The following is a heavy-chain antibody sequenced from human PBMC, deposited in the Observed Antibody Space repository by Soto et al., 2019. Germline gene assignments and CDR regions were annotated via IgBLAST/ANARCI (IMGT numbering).Heavy chain of an antibody. D-gene: IGHD5-12*01. CDR2: ISWDGGST. Sequence: GGSLRLSCAASGFTFDDYAMHWVRQAPGKGLEWVSLISWDGGSTYYADSVKGRFTISRDNSKNSLYLQMNSLRAEGTALYYCAKDLGNPLPRRLYYYYGMDVWGQGTTVTVSS. V-gene: IGHV3-43D*04. CDR3: AKDLGNPLPRRLYYYYGMDV. J-gene: IGHJ6*02. CDR1: GFTFDDYA.